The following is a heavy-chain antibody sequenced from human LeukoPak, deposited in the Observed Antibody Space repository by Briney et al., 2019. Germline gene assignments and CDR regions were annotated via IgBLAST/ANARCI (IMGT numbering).Heavy chain of an antibody. CDR1: GFTFNSHA. D-gene: IGHD6-19*01. V-gene: IGHV3-30-3*01. CDR2: ISSDGSSK. Sequence: GGSLRLSCAASGFTFNSHAMHWVRQAPGKGLEWVAVISSDGSSKYYADSVKGRFTISRDNSKNTLYLQMNSLRAEDTAVYYCARDRYSSGWYGDFDCWGQGTLVTVSS. CDR3: ARDRYSSGWYGDFDC. J-gene: IGHJ4*02.